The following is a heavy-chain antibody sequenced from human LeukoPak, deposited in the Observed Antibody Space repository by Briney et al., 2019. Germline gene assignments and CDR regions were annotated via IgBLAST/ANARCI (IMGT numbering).Heavy chain of an antibody. D-gene: IGHD6-13*01. V-gene: IGHV4-31*03. Sequence: SETLSLTCTVSGGSISSGGYYWSWIRQHPGTGLEWIGYIYYSGSTHYNPSLKSRVTISIDTSKNQFSLKLSSVTAADTAVYYCARDFQYSSSWGYYYGMDVWGQGTTVTVSS. CDR1: GGSISSGGYY. CDR3: ARDFQYSSSWGYYYGMDV. J-gene: IGHJ6*02. CDR2: IYYSGST.